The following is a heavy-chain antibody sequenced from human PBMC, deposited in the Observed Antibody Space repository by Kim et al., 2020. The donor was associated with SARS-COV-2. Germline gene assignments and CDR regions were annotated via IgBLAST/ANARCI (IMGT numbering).Heavy chain of an antibody. D-gene: IGHD2-2*01. CDR1: EFTFSTYW. CDR2: ISSSGNST. J-gene: IGHJ6*03. V-gene: IGHV3-74*01. Sequence: GRSLRLSCAASEFTFSTYWMYWVRQAPGKGLVWVSRISSSGNSTNYADSVKVRFTISRDNAKNTLYLQMNSLRAEDTAVYYCARASSTSCPCYYMDVWGKGTTVTVSS. CDR3: ARASSTSCPCYYMDV.